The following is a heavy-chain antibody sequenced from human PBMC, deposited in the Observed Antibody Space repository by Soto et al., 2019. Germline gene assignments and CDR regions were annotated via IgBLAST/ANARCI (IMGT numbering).Heavy chain of an antibody. D-gene: IGHD4-4*01. CDR3: ARKAGPTQFYYDS. CDR2: IYAAGST. Sequence: GGSLRLSCAASGFTVSRHYISWVRQAPGKGLEWVSVIYAAGSTYYADSVKGRFTISRDNSKNIVYLQMDSLRAEDTAVYYCARKAGPTQFYYDSWGQGIRVTVSS. CDR1: GFTVSRHY. J-gene: IGHJ4*02. V-gene: IGHV3-53*01.